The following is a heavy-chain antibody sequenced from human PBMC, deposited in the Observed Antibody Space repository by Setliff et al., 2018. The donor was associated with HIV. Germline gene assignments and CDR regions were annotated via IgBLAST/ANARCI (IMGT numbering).Heavy chain of an antibody. CDR3: ARDRLYCSGWTGYFDY. D-gene: IGHD2-15*01. CDR2: IYTSGST. CDR1: GGSISTTSYY. J-gene: IGHJ4*02. Sequence: LSLTCTVSGGSISTTSYYWGWIRQPAGKGLEWIGRIYTSGSTNYNPSLKSRVTISVDTSKNQLSLKLSSVTAADTAVYYCARDRLYCSGWTGYFDYWGQGTLVTVSS. V-gene: IGHV4-61*02.